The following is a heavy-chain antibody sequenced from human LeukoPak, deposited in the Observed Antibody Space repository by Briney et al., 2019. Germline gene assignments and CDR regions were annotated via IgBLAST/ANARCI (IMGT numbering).Heavy chain of an antibody. D-gene: IGHD3-22*01. CDR1: GFTFSSYW. Sequence: GGSLRLSCAASGFTFSSYWMSWVRQAPGKGLEWVANIKHDGSVQYCVDSVKGRFTISRDNAKNSLYLQMNSLRAEDTAVYYCAREDYYDSGSFDPWGQGTLVTVSS. CDR3: AREDYYDSGSFDP. CDR2: IKHDGSVQ. J-gene: IGHJ5*02. V-gene: IGHV3-7*03.